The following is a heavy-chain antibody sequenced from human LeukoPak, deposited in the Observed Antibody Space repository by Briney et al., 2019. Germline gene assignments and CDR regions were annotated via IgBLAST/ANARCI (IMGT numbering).Heavy chain of an antibody. CDR2: INHSGST. J-gene: IGHJ4*02. V-gene: IGHV4-34*01. Sequence: TSSETLSLTCAVYGGSFSGYYWSWIRQPPGKGLEWIGEINHSGSTNYNPSLKSRVTISVDTSKKQFSPKLSSVTAADTAVYYCARGTSSFDYWGQGTLVTVSS. CDR3: ARGTSSFDY. CDR1: GGSFSGYY.